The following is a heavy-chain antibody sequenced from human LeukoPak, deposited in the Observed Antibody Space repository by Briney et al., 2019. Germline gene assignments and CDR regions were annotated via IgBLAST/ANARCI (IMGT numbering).Heavy chain of an antibody. D-gene: IGHD3-10*01. J-gene: IGHJ5*02. CDR2: MNPNSGNT. CDR1: AYTFTSYD. CDR3: ARTMVRGVIDGFDP. Sequence: ASVKVSCKASAYTFTSYDINWVRQATGQGLEWMGWMNPNSGNTGYAQKFQGRVTMTRNTSISTAYMELSSLRSEDTAVYYCARTMVRGVIDGFDPWGQGTLVTVSS. V-gene: IGHV1-8*01.